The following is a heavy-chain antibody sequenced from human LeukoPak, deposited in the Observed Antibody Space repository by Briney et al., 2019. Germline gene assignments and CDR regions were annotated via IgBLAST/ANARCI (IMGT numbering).Heavy chain of an antibody. CDR1: GFTFSSYG. CDR3: AGAIDQLLYGFFDY. D-gene: IGHD2-2*02. V-gene: IGHV3-30*03. Sequence: GGSLRLSCAASGFTFSSYGMHWVRQAPGKGLEWVAVISYDGSNKYYADSVKGRFTISRDNSKNTLYLQMNSLRAEDTAVYYCAGAIDQLLYGFFDYWGQGTLVTVSS. J-gene: IGHJ4*02. CDR2: ISYDGSNK.